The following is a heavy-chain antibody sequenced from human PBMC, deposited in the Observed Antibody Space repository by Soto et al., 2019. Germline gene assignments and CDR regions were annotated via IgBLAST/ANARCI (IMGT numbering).Heavy chain of an antibody. D-gene: IGHD3-22*01. CDR2: IYYSGST. CDR1: GGSISSGDYY. Sequence: SETLSLTCTVSGGSISSGDYYWSWIRQPPGKGLEWIGYIYYSGSTYYNPSLKSRVTISVDTSKNQFSLKLSSVTAADTAVYYCARVPGTGYYDSSAKFDPWGQGTLVTVSS. J-gene: IGHJ5*02. V-gene: IGHV4-30-4*01. CDR3: ARVPGTGYYDSSAKFDP.